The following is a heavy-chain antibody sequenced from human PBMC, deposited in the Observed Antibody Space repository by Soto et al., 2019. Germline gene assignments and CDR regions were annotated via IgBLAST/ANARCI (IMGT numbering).Heavy chain of an antibody. Sequence: GASVKVSCKASGYTFTSYAMHWLRQAPGQRLEWMGWINAGNGNTKYSQKFQGRVTITRDTSASTAYMELSSLRSEDTAVYYRARPLYSYGYPIFDYWGQGTLVTVSS. CDR3: ARPLYSYGYPIFDY. CDR1: GYTFTSYA. V-gene: IGHV1-3*01. D-gene: IGHD5-18*01. J-gene: IGHJ4*02. CDR2: INAGNGNT.